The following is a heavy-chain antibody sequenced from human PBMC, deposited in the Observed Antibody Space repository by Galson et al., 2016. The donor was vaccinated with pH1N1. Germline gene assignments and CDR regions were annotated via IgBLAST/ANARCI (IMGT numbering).Heavy chain of an antibody. CDR2: ISPDSGGT. J-gene: IGHJ6*02. Sequence: SVKVSCKASTYSFSGYYIHWVRQAPGQGLEWMGWISPDSGGTVYEQKFQDWVTMTWDTSISTTYMEVTRLTSDDTAVYFCATSSPHITGTTGFFGFDVWGQGTAVIVSS. V-gene: IGHV1-2*04. CDR3: ATSSPHITGTTGFFGFDV. CDR1: TYSFSGYY. D-gene: IGHD1-20*01.